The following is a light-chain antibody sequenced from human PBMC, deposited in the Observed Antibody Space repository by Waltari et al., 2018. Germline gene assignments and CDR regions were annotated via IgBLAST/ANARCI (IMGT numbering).Light chain of an antibody. CDR1: QSIGSN. CDR2: GAS. CDR3: QQYNNWPET. Sequence: DIVMTQSPATLSVSPGERATLSCRASQSIGSNLACYQHKPGQAPSFLIYGASTRATGIPARFSGSGSGTEFTLTISSLQSADFAVYYCQQYNNWPETFGQGTKVEIK. J-gene: IGKJ1*01. V-gene: IGKV3-15*01.